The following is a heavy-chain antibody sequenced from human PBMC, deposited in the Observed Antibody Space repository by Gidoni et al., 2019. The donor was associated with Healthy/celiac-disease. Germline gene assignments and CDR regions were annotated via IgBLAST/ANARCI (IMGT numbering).Heavy chain of an antibody. D-gene: IGHD3-10*01. CDR3: ARHSGVELLWFGELLQREYYFDY. J-gene: IGHJ4*02. CDR1: GVSISSSSYY. Sequence: QLQLQESGPGLVKPSETLSLTCTVSGVSISSSSYYWGWIRQPPGKGLEWIGSIYYSGSTYYNPSLKSRVTISVDTSKNQFSLKLSSVTAADTAVYYCARHSGVELLWFGELLQREYYFDYWGQGTLVTVSS. V-gene: IGHV4-39*01. CDR2: IYYSGST.